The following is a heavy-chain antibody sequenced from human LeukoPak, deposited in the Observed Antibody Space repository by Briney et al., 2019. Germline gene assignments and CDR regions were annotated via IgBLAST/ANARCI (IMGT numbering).Heavy chain of an antibody. CDR3: ARVAAMGYFDY. V-gene: IGHV4-59*12. Sequence: PSETLSLTCTVSGVSISIYYWSWIRQPPGKGLEWIGYIYYSVSTNYNPSLKSRVTISVDTSKNQFSLKLSSVTAADTAVYYCARVAAMGYFDYWGQGTLVTVSS. CDR1: GVSISIYY. CDR2: IYYSVST. D-gene: IGHD5-18*01. J-gene: IGHJ4*02.